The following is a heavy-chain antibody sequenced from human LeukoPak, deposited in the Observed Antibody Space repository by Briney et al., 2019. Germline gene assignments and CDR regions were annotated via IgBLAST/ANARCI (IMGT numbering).Heavy chain of an antibody. V-gene: IGHV3-21*01. J-gene: IGHJ3*02. Sequence: GGSLRLSCAASGFTFSSYSMNWVRQAPGKGLEWGSSISSSSSYIYYADSVKGRFTISRDNAKNSLYLQMNSLRAEDTAVYYCARESRIPYSGYDYDAFDIWGQGTMVTVSS. D-gene: IGHD5-12*01. CDR2: ISSSSSYI. CDR3: ARESRIPYSGYDYDAFDI. CDR1: GFTFSSYS.